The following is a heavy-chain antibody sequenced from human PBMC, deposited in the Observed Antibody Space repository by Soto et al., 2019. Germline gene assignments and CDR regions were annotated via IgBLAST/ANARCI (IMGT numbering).Heavy chain of an antibody. V-gene: IGHV4-59*01. D-gene: IGHD3-3*01. Sequence: SETLSLTCTVSGGSISSYYWSWIRQPPGKGLEWIGYIYYSGSTNYNPSLQSRVTISVNTSKNQFSLKLSSVTAADTAVYYCARGRAPYYDFWSGYGKYFDYWGQGTLDTVSS. CDR2: IYYSGST. J-gene: IGHJ4*02. CDR1: GGSISSYY. CDR3: ARGRAPYYDFWSGYGKYFDY.